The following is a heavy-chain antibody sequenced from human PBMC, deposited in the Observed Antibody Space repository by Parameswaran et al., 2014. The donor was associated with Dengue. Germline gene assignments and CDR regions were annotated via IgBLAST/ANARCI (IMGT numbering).Heavy chain of an antibody. CDR3: ARGHAYYYGSGTFDY. D-gene: IGHD3-10*01. CDR2: IYYSGST. Sequence: RWIRQPPGKGLEWIGYIYYSGSTYYNPSLKSRVTISVDTSKNQFSLKLSSVTAADTAVYYCARGHAYYYGSGTFDYWGQGTLVTVSS. J-gene: IGHJ4*02. V-gene: IGHV4-31*02.